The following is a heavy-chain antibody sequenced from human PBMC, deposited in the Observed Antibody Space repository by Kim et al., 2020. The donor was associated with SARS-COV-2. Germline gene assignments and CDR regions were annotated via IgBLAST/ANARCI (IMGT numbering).Heavy chain of an antibody. CDR3: ARSYYDVLTGGSLAYGMDV. J-gene: IGHJ6*02. V-gene: IGHV3-74*01. D-gene: IGHD3-9*01. CDR1: GFTFSIYW. CDR2: VNSDGSST. Sequence: GGSLRLSCAASGFTFSIYWMHWVRQAPGKGLVWVSRVNSDGSSTTYADSVKGRFTISRDNAKDTLYLQMNSLRAEDTALYYCARSYYDVLTGGSLAYGMDVWGLGTTVTVSS.